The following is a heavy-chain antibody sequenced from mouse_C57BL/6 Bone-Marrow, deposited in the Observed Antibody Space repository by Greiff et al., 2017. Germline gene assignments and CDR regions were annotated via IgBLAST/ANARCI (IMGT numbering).Heavy chain of an antibody. Sequence: VQLQQPGAELVRPGSSVKLSCKASGYTFTSYWMHWVKQRPIQGLEWIGNIDPSDSETHYNQKFKDKATLTVDKSSSTAYMQLSSLTSEDSAVYYCASPFHYYGSSYWYFDVWGTGTTVTVSS. J-gene: IGHJ1*03. D-gene: IGHD1-1*01. CDR3: ASPFHYYGSSYWYFDV. CDR1: GYTFTSYW. CDR2: IDPSDSET. V-gene: IGHV1-52*01.